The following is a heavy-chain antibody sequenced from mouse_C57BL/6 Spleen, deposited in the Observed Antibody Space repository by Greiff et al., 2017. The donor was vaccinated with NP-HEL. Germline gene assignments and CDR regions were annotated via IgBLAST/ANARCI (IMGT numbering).Heavy chain of an antibody. CDR1: GYTFTDYY. CDR3: ARGKNSSGYVAWFAY. V-gene: IGHV1-19*01. J-gene: IGHJ3*01. CDR2: INPYNGGT. Sequence: EVQLQQSGPVLVKPGASVKMSCKASGYTFTDYYMNWVKQSHGKSLEWIGVINPYNGGTSYNQKFKGKATLTVDKSSSTAYMELNSLTSEDSAVYYWARGKNSSGYVAWFAYWGQGTLVTVSA. D-gene: IGHD3-2*02.